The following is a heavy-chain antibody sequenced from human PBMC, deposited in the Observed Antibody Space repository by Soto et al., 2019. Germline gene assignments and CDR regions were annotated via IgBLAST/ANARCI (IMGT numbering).Heavy chain of an antibody. J-gene: IGHJ4*02. D-gene: IGHD3-16*01. CDR2: INAGNGNT. CDR3: ARVIGGLYYFDY. Sequence: GASVKVSCKASGYTFTSYAMHWVRQAPGQRLEWMGWINAGNGNTKYSRKSQGRVIITRDTSASTAYMELSSLRSEDTAVYYCARVIGGLYYFDYWGQGTLVTVSS. CDR1: GYTFTSYA. V-gene: IGHV1-3*01.